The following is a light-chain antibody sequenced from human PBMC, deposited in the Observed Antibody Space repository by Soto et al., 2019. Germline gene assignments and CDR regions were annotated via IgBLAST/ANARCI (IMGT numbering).Light chain of an antibody. V-gene: IGLV1-47*01. J-gene: IGLJ1*01. CDR1: SSNIGNHY. CDR3: AAWDDSLSGYD. Sequence: QSVLTQPPSASGTPGQRVTISCSGSSSNIGNHYVYWYQHLPGTAPKLLIYRNNQRPSGVPDRFSGSHSGTSGSLAISGLRSEDEADYYCAAWDDSLSGYDFGTGTKLTVL. CDR2: RNN.